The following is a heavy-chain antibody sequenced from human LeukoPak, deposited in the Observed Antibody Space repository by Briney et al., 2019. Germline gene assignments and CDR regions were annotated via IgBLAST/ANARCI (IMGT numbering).Heavy chain of an antibody. CDR3: ARVAGNAGLGAFDI. V-gene: IGHV1-2*02. D-gene: IGHD4-23*01. CDR2: INPNSGGT. J-gene: IGHJ3*02. CDR1: GYTFTGYY. Sequence: ASVKGSCKASGYTFTGYYMHWVRQAPGQGLEWMGWINPNSGGTNYAQKFQGRVTMTRDTSISTAYMELSRLRSDDTAVYYCARVAGNAGLGAFDIWGQGTMVTVSS.